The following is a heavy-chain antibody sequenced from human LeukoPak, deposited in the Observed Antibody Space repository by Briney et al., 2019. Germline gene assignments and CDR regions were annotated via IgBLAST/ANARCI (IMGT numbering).Heavy chain of an antibody. CDR1: GFTFSSYS. CDR2: ISSSSSYI. CDR3: ARGMGDYVYYYYGMDV. Sequence: GGSLRLSCAASGFTFSSYSMNWVRQAPGKGLEWDSSISSSSSYIYYADSVKGRFTISRDNAKNSLYLQMNSLRAEDTAVYYCARGMGDYVYYYYGMDVWGKGTTVTVSS. D-gene: IGHD4-17*01. V-gene: IGHV3-21*01. J-gene: IGHJ6*04.